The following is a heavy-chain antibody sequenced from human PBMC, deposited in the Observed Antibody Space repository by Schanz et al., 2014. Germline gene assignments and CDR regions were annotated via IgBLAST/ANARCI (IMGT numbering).Heavy chain of an antibody. CDR3: ARDHPHRGVTGYYNDV. CDR2: IGSSSTTM. D-gene: IGHD3-9*01. V-gene: IGHV3-48*02. Sequence: EVRLVESGGGLVQPGGSLRLSCAASGFTFFTYNMNWVRQAPGRGLEWISYIGSSSTTMYYADSVKGRFTISRDNAKNSLYLQMNSLRDEDTAVYYCARDHPHRGVTGYYNDVWGQGTSVTVSS. J-gene: IGHJ6*02. CDR1: GFTFFTYN.